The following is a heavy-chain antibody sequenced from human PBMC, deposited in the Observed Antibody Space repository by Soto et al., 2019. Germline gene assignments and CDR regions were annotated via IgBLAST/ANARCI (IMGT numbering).Heavy chain of an antibody. D-gene: IGHD6-13*01. Sequence: SQTLSLTCAISGDSVSSNSAAWNWIRQSPSRGLEWLGRTYYRSKRYNDYAVSVKSRITINPDTSKNQFSLQLNSVTPEDTAVYYCARDYVLTAAGTGGFDYWGQGTLVTVSS. CDR2: TYYRSKRYN. J-gene: IGHJ4*02. CDR3: ARDYVLTAAGTGGFDY. V-gene: IGHV6-1*01. CDR1: GDSVSSNSAA.